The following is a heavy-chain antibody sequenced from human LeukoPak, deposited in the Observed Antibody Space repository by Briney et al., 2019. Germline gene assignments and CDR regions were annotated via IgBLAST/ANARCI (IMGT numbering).Heavy chain of an antibody. CDR1: GFTFSSYA. CDR3: ARDGIAVAGPPTEGPFDY. J-gene: IGHJ4*02. CDR2: ISYDGSNK. V-gene: IGHV3-30-3*01. D-gene: IGHD6-19*01. Sequence: PGRSLRPSCAASGFTFSSYAMHWVRQAPGKGLEWVAVISYDGSNKYYADSVKGRFTISRDNSKNTLYLQMNSLRAEDTAVYYCARDGIAVAGPPTEGPFDYWGQGTLVTVSS.